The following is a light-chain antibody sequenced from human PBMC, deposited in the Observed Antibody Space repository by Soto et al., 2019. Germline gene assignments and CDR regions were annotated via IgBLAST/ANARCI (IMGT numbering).Light chain of an antibody. CDR3: QQYHSWPA. J-gene: IGKJ1*01. Sequence: EIVLTQSPGTLSLSPGERATLSCRASQSVTSTYLAWYQQRPGQAPRLLIYRAYSRATGIPDRFSGSGSGTEFTLTISSLQSEDSAVYYCQQYHSWPAFGQGTKVDIK. CDR2: RAY. V-gene: IGKV3-20*01. CDR1: QSVTSTY.